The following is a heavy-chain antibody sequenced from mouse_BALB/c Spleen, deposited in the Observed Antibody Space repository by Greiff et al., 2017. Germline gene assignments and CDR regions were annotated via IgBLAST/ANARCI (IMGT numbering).Heavy chain of an antibody. CDR2: IFPGSGNT. D-gene: IGHD2-4*01. J-gene: IGHJ1*01. CDR1: GYSFTSYY. Sequence: VKLVESGPELVKPGASVKISCKASGYSFTSYYIHWVKQRPGQGLEWIGWIFPGSGNTKYNEKFKGKATLTADTSSSTAYMQLSSLTSEDSAVYFCARSGDYGGWYFDVWGAGTTVTVSS. CDR3: ARSGDYGGWYFDV. V-gene: IGHV1-66*01.